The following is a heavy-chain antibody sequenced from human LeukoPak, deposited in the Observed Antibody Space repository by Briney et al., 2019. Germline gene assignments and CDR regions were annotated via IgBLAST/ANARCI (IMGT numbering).Heavy chain of an antibody. CDR3: AIGGYCGGTNCYIAY. CDR2: IWYDGSNK. CDR1: GFTFSSYG. Sequence: GGSLRLSCAASGFTFSSYGMHWVRQAPGKGLEWVAVIWYDGSNKYYADSVKGRFTISRDNSKNTLYLQMNSLSAEDSAVYYCAIGGYCGGTNCYIAYWGQGIQVTVSS. J-gene: IGHJ4*02. V-gene: IGHV3-33*01. D-gene: IGHD2-2*02.